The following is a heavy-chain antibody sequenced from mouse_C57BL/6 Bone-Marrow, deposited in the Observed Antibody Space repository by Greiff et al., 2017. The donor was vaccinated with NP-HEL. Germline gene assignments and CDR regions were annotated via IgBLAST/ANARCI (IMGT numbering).Heavy chain of an antibody. J-gene: IGHJ4*01. Sequence: VQLQQPGAELVKPGASVKLSCKASGYTFTSYWMQWVKQRPGQGLEWIGEIDPSDSYTNYNQKFKGKATLPVDTSSSTAYMQLSSLTSEDSAVYYCARRTTVISMDYWGQGTSVTVSS. CDR2: IDPSDSYT. V-gene: IGHV1-50*01. CDR3: ARRTTVISMDY. D-gene: IGHD1-1*01. CDR1: GYTFTSYW.